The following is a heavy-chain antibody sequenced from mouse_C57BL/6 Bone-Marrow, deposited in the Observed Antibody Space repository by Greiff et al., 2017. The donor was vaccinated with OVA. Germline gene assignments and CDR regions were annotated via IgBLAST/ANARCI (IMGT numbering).Heavy chain of an antibody. CDR3: ARGGYDWYFDV. CDR2: INYDGSST. D-gene: IGHD3-2*02. V-gene: IGHV5-16*01. Sequence: EVNLVESEGGLVQPGSSMKLSCTASGFTFSDYYMAWVRQVPEKGLEWVANINYDGSSTYYLDSLKSRFIISRDNAKNILYLQMSSLKSEDTATYYCARGGYDWYFDVWGTGTTVTVSS. CDR1: GFTFSDYY. J-gene: IGHJ1*03.